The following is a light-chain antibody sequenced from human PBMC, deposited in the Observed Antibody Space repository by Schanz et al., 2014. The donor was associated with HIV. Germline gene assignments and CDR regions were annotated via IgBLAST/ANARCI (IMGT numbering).Light chain of an antibody. CDR3: QQNNYWPQT. Sequence: ESVLTQSPGTLSLSPGERATLSCRTSQSISSSYLAWYQQKPGQAPRLLIYGASTRVTGIPDRFSGSGSGTDFTLTMSSLQSEDFALYHCQQNNYWPQTFGRGTKVEIK. CDR1: QSISSSY. CDR2: GAS. J-gene: IGKJ1*01. V-gene: IGKV3-20*01.